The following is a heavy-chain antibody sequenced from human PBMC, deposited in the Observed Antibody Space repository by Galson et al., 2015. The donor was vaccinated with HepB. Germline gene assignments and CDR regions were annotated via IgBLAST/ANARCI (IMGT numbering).Heavy chain of an antibody. J-gene: IGHJ4*02. Sequence: QSGAEAKKPGASGKVSCKASGYTFTSYGISWVRQAPGQGLEWMGWISAYNGNTNYAQKLQGRVTMTTDTSTSTAYMELRSLRSDDTAVYYCARGHLTYYYDSSGPFDYWGQGTLVTVSS. D-gene: IGHD3-22*01. CDR1: GYTFTSYG. CDR3: ARGHLTYYYDSSGPFDY. CDR2: ISAYNGNT. V-gene: IGHV1-18*04.